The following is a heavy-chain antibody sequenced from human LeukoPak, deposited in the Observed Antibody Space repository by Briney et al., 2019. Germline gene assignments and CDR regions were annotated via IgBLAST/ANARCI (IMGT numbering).Heavy chain of an antibody. Sequence: PGGSLRLSCAASGFTFSSYAMSWVRQAPGKGLEWVSAISGSGGSTYYADSVKGRFTISRDNSKNTLYLQMNSLRAGDTAVYYCANIITMIEVVTPLQGAFDIWGQGTMVTVSS. CDR2: ISGSGGST. D-gene: IGHD3-22*01. CDR3: ANIITMIEVVTPLQGAFDI. CDR1: GFTFSSYA. V-gene: IGHV3-23*01. J-gene: IGHJ3*02.